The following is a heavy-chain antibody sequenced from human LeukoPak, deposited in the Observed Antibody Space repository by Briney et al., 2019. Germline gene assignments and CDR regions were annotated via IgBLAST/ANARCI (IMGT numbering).Heavy chain of an antibody. Sequence: GGSLRLSCAASGCTFSGSAMHWVRQASGKGLDWVGRIRSKANSYATAYAASVKGRFTISRDDSKNTAYLQMNSLKTEDTAVYYCTRPGVGSRWEYYYGMDVWGQGTTVTVSS. CDR1: GCTFSGSA. D-gene: IGHD1-26*01. CDR2: IRSKANSYAT. CDR3: TRPGVGSRWEYYYGMDV. V-gene: IGHV3-73*01. J-gene: IGHJ6*02.